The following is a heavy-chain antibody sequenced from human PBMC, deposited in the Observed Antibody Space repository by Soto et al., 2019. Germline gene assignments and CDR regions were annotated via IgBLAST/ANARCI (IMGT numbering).Heavy chain of an antibody. CDR2: IYYSGST. CDR3: ARGLRTPAAGTGGYRWFDP. V-gene: IGHV4-59*01. Sequence: XVTLCLTCTVSGGSISSYYWSWIRQPPGKGLEWIGYIYYSGSTNYNPSLKSRVTISVDTSKNQFSLKLSSVTAADTAVYYCARGLRTPAAGTGGYRWFDPWGQGTLVTVSS. D-gene: IGHD6-13*01. J-gene: IGHJ5*02. CDR1: GGSISSYY.